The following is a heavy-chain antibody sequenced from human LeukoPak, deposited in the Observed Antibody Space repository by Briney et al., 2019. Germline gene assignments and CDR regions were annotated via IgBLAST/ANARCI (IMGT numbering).Heavy chain of an antibody. D-gene: IGHD3-3*01. V-gene: IGHV4-4*07. J-gene: IGHJ4*02. CDR1: GGSISSYY. CDR2: IYTTGNT. Sequence: SETLSPTCSVSGGSISSYYWSWIRQPAGKGREWIGRIYTTGNTDYNPSLKSRVAMSVDTSKNQFSLNLSSVTAADTAVYYCARDARGWSGFDYWGQGTLVTVSS. CDR3: ARDARGWSGFDY.